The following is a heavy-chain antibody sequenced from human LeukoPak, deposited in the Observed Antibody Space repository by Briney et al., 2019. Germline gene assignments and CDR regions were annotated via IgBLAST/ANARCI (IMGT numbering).Heavy chain of an antibody. CDR1: GFTFSSLW. CDR2: IKEDGSEK. D-gene: IGHD5-24*01. CDR3: RTGHYDGYA. V-gene: IGHV3-7*01. Sequence: PGGSLRLSCVGSGFTFSSLWMNWVRQAPGKGLEWVANIKEDGSEKYYVDSVKGRFTISRDNAKNSLYLQMSNLRAEDTAIYYCRTGHYDGYAWDQGTLVTVSS. J-gene: IGHJ5*02.